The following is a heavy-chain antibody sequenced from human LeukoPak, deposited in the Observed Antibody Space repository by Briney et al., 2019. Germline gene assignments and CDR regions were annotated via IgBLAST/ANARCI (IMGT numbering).Heavy chain of an antibody. J-gene: IGHJ4*02. CDR2: ISYDGSNK. V-gene: IGHV3-30-3*01. D-gene: IGHD3-22*01. CDR1: GFTFSSYA. CDR3: ARGGYYDSSGYHNY. Sequence: GGPLRLSCAASGFTFSSYAMHWVRQAPGKGLEWVAVISYDGSNKYYADSVKGRFTISRDNSKNTLYLQMNSLRAEDTAVYYCARGGYYDSSGYHNYWGQGTLVTVSS.